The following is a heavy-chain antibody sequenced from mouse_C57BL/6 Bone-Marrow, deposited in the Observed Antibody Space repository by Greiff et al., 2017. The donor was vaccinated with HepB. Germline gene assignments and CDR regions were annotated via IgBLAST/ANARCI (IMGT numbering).Heavy chain of an antibody. D-gene: IGHD3-1*01. V-gene: IGHV1-81*01. J-gene: IGHJ2*01. CDR1: GYTFTSYG. CDR3: ARSGSNYVVY. CDR2: IYPRSGNT. Sequence: QVQLKESGAELARPGASVKLSCKASGYTFTSYGISWVKQRTGQGLEWIGEIYPRSGNTYYNEKFKGKATLTADKSSSTAYMELRSLTSEDSAVYFCARSGSNYVVYWGQGTTLTVSS.